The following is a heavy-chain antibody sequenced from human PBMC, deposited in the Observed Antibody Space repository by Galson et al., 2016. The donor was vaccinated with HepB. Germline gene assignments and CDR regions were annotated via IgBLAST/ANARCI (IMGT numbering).Heavy chain of an antibody. Sequence: SLRLSCAASGFTFSSYAMHWVRQAPGGGLDWVAVISYSGSDKFYAQSVKGRFTISRDNFKKILYLQMNGLRPEDTAVYYCARVGDGWSGYVEEDYSGMDVWGKGATVTVSS. CDR3: ARVGDGWSGYVEEDYSGMDV. CDR2: ISYSGSDK. J-gene: IGHJ6*04. D-gene: IGHD3-3*01. CDR1: GFTFSSYA. V-gene: IGHV3-30*04.